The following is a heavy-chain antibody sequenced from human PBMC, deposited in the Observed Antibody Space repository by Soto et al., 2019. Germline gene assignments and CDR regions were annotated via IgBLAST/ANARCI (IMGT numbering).Heavy chain of an antibody. D-gene: IGHD3-3*01. J-gene: IGHJ4*02. CDR3: ARVRTTTFDY. V-gene: IGHV4-34*01. CDR2: INHSGST. CDR1: GGSFSGYY. Sequence: QVQLQQWGAGLLKPSETLSLTCAVYGGSFSGYYWSWIRQPPGKGLEWIGEINHSGSTNYNPSLKSRVTISEDTSKNQFSLKLSSVTAADTAVYYCARVRTTTFDYWGQGTLVTVSS.